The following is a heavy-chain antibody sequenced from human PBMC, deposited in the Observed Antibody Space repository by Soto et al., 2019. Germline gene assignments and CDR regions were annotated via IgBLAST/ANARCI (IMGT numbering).Heavy chain of an antibody. J-gene: IGHJ4*02. V-gene: IGHV3-21*01. D-gene: IGHD6-19*01. CDR2: ISSNSSYI. CDR3: AREPGIAVAGTDY. CDR1: GFTFSSYS. Sequence: GGSLRLSCAASGFTFSSYSMNWVRQAPGKGLEWVSSISSNSSYIYYADSVKGRFTISRDNAKNSLYLQMNSLRAEDTAVYYCAREPGIAVAGTDYWGQGTLVTVSS.